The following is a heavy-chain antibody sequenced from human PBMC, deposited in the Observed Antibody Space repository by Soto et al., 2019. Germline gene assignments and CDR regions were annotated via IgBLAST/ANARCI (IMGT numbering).Heavy chain of an antibody. Sequence: GGSLRLSCAASGFTFSDCWMHWVRQAPGKGLVWVSRINSDESVTSYADSVKGRFTISRDNAKNTLYLEMNSLRDEDTAVYYCARVGYGSGSYHFDFWGQGTLVTVSS. CDR2: INSDESVT. D-gene: IGHD3-10*01. J-gene: IGHJ4*02. CDR1: GFTFSDCW. CDR3: ARVGYGSGSYHFDF. V-gene: IGHV3-74*01.